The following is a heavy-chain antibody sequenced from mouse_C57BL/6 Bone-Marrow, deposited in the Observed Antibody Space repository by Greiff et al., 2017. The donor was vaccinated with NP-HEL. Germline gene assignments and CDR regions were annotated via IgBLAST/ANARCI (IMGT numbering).Heavy chain of an antibody. CDR3: ARKVPYYYGSSHFDY. V-gene: IGHV2-9-1*01. Sequence: VKLQQSGPGLVAPSQSLSISCTVSGFSLTSYAISWVRQPPGKGLEWLGVIWTGGGTNYNSALKSRLSISKDNSKSQVFLKMNSLHTDDTARYYCARKVPYYYGSSHFDYWGQGTTLTVSS. CDR1: GFSLTSYA. CDR2: IWTGGGT. D-gene: IGHD1-1*01. J-gene: IGHJ2*01.